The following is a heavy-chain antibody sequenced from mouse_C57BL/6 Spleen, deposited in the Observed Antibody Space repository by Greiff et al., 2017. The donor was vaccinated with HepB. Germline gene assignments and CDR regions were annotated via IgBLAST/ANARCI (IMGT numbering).Heavy chain of an antibody. CDR1: GYTFTDYY. J-gene: IGHJ3*01. CDR3: ARGGYYGGFAY. V-gene: IGHV1-76*01. D-gene: IGHD1-1*01. CDR2: IYPGSGNT. Sequence: QVQLQQSGAELVRPGASVKLSCKASGYTFTDYYINWVKQRPGQGLEWIARIYPGSGNTYYNEKFKGKATLTAEKSSSTAYMQLSSLTSEDSAVYFCARGGYYGGFAYWGQGTLVTVSA.